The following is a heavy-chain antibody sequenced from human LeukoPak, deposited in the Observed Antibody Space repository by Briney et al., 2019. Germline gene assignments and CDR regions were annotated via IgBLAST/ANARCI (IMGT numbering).Heavy chain of an antibody. CDR2: INPIFGTA. CDR3: ARGRPTTSIAAAGVNWFDP. V-gene: IGHV1-69*06. J-gene: IGHJ5*02. Sequence: SVKVSCKASGGTFSSYAISWVRQAPGQGLEWMGGINPIFGTANYAQKFQGKVTITADKSTSTAYMELSSLRSEDTAVYYCARGRPTTSIAAAGVNWFDPWGQGTLVTVSS. CDR1: GGTFSSYA. D-gene: IGHD6-13*01.